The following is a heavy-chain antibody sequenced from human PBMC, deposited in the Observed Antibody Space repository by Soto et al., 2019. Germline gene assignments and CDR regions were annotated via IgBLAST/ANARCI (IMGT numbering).Heavy chain of an antibody. CDR3: ARDHNGGSPMDV. Sequence: GGSLRLSCAASGFTFSSYGMHWFRQAPGKGLEWVAVIWYDGSNKYYADSVKGRFTISRDNSKNTLYLQMNSLRAEDTAVYYCARDHNGGSPMDVWGKGTTVTVSS. CDR1: GFTFSSYG. V-gene: IGHV3-33*01. J-gene: IGHJ6*03. D-gene: IGHD3-16*01. CDR2: IWYDGSNK.